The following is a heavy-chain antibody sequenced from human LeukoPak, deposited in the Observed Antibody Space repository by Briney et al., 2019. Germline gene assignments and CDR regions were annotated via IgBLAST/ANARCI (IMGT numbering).Heavy chain of an antibody. CDR3: ARRRAGTNWGLSNWYFDL. V-gene: IGHV4-59*08. CDR1: GGSLSSYY. Sequence: PSETLSLTCTVSGGSLSSYYWSWIRQPPGKGLEWIGYIYYSGSTNYNPSLKSRVTISVDTSKNQFSLKLSSVTAADTAVYYCARRRAGTNWGLSNWYFDLWGRGTLVTVSS. D-gene: IGHD7-27*01. CDR2: IYYSGST. J-gene: IGHJ2*01.